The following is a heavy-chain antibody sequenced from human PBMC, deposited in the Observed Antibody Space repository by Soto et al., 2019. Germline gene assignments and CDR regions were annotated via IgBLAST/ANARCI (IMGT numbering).Heavy chain of an antibody. D-gene: IGHD3-3*01. CDR1: AYTLTELS. Sequence: ASVKVSCKVSAYTLTELSIHWVRQAPGKGLEWMGRFNPDDGEAIYAQKFQGRVTMTEDTSTNTAYMELSSLRSEDTAVYYCASDRNPQLGFLEWLLLGYDGFDIWGQGTMVTVSS. V-gene: IGHV1-24*01. J-gene: IGHJ3*02. CDR2: FNPDDGEA. CDR3: ASDRNPQLGFLEWLLLGYDGFDI.